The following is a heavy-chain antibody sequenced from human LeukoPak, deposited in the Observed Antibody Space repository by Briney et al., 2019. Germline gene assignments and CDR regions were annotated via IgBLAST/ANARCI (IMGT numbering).Heavy chain of an antibody. CDR2: IQNDGSNE. Sequence: TGGSLRLSCAASGFTFRSYGMHWVRQAPGKGLEWVAYIQNDGSNEQYADSVKGRFSISRDSSKNILYLQMNGLRAEDTAVYYCAKDRCSNGIGCYYYYMDVWGKGTTVTISS. V-gene: IGHV3-30*02. J-gene: IGHJ6*03. D-gene: IGHD2-8*01. CDR3: AKDRCSNGIGCYYYYMDV. CDR1: GFTFRSYG.